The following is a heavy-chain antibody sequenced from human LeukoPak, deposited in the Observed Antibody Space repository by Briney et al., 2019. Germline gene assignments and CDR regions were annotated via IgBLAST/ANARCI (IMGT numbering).Heavy chain of an antibody. CDR2: IIPIFDTA. V-gene: IGHV1-69*13. J-gene: IGHJ4*02. Sequence: GASVKVSCKASGGTFSSYAISWVRQAPGQGLEWMGGIIPIFDTANYAQKFQGRVTITADESTSTTYMELSSLRSEDTAVYYCARESYPRITTAADGSDYWGQGTLVTVFS. D-gene: IGHD6-13*01. CDR3: ARESYPRITTAADGSDY. CDR1: GGTFSSYA.